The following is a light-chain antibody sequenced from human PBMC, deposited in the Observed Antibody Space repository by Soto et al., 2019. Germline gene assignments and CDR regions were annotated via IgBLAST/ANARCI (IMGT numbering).Light chain of an antibody. V-gene: IGLV3-1*01. CDR3: QAWDSSTPWGV. J-gene: IGLJ2*01. CDR1: KLGNKY. Sequence: SYELTQPPSVSVSPGQTASITCSGDKLGNKYACWYQQKPGQSPVLVISQDNKRPSGIPERFSGSNSGNTATLTISGTQAMDEADYYCQAWDSSTPWGVFGGGTKLNVL. CDR2: QDN.